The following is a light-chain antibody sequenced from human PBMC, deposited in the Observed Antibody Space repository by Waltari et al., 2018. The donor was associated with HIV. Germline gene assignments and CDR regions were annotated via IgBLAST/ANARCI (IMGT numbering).Light chain of an antibody. J-gene: IGKJ2*01. V-gene: IGKV3-15*01. CDR3: QQYTNWYT. Sequence: VLTQSPATLSVSPGGRATLSCRASQSVRSNLAWYQQRPGQAPRLLIYGASARATGIPARFSGSGSGTEFTLTISSLQSEDFAVYYCQQYTNWYTFGQGTKLEIK. CDR1: QSVRSN. CDR2: GAS.